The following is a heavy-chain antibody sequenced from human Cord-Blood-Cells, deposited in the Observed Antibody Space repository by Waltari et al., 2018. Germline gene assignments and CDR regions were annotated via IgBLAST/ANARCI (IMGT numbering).Heavy chain of an antibody. CDR1: GGSISSGGYS. J-gene: IGHJ3*02. Sequence: QLQLQESGSGLVKPSQTLSLTCAVSGGSISSGGYSWSWIRQPPGKGLEWIGYIYHSGGTYYNPALKSRVTISVDRSKNQFSLKLSSVTAAGTAVYYCARDNRGYSYGDAFDIWGQGTMVTVSS. CDR2: IYHSGGT. V-gene: IGHV4-30-2*01. CDR3: ARDNRGYSYGDAFDI. D-gene: IGHD5-18*01.